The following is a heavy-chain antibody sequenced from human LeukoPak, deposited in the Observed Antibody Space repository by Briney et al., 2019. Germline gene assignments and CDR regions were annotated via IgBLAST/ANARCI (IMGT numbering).Heavy chain of an antibody. CDR1: GGSIRSSYYY. V-gene: IGHV4-39*01. Sequence: PSETLSLTCTVSGGSIRSSYYYWGWIRQPPGKGLEWIGSIYYSGSTYYNPSLKSRVTISVDTSKNQFSLKLSSVTAADTAVYYCARQPLEWYKSGWFDPWGQGTLVTVSS. J-gene: IGHJ5*02. CDR2: IYYSGST. CDR3: ARQPLEWYKSGWFDP. D-gene: IGHD3-3*01.